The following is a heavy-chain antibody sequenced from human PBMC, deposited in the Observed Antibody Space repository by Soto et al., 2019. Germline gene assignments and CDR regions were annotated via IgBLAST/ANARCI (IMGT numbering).Heavy chain of an antibody. D-gene: IGHD1-26*01. V-gene: IGHV3-30*03. CDR3: ARSPQPTRGIHWYFDL. CDR2: ISYDGINK. J-gene: IGHJ2*01. CDR1: GFTFSTHT. Sequence: GSLRLSCAASGFTFSTHTMTWVRQAPGKGLEWVAAISYDGINKYYVDSVKGRFTISRDNSKNTLYVQMNSLRAEDTALYYCARSPQPTRGIHWYFDLWGRGILVTVSS.